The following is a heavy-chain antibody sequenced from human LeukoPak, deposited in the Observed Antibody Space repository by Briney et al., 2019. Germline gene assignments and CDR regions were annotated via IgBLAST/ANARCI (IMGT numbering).Heavy chain of an antibody. V-gene: IGHV4-39*01. CDR3: ARHGSTDYFDY. CDR2: IYYSGST. D-gene: IGHD2-2*03. J-gene: IGHJ4*02. Sequence: SETLSLTCAVSGGSISSTTSYWGWIRQPPGKGLEWIGRIYYSGSTFYNPSLKSRVTISVDTSKNQLSLRLSSVAAADTAVYYCARHGSTDYFDYWGQGTLVTVSS. CDR1: GGSISSTTSY.